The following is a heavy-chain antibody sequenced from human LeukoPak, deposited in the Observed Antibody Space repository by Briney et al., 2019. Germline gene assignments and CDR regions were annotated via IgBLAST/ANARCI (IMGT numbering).Heavy chain of an antibody. CDR1: GFIFSTYA. CDR3: AKDLRVVGESSAGPLDH. CDR2: ISGSGYTI. V-gene: IGHV3-23*01. J-gene: IGHJ4*02. Sequence: AGGFLRLSCAASGFIFSTYAISWVRQAPGRGLECVASISGSGYTIYYADSVKGRFTISRDNSKNTLYLQVNSLRAEDTAKYYCAKDLRVVGESSAGPLDHWGQGTLVTVSS. D-gene: IGHD2-15*01.